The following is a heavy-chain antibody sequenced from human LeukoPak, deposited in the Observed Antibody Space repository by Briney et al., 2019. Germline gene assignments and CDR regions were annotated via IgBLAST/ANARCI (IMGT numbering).Heavy chain of an antibody. D-gene: IGHD3-10*01. CDR2: IYYSGST. CDR3: ARVEEGYGSGRRENYYYYYVDV. CDR1: GGSISSYY. J-gene: IGHJ6*03. V-gene: IGHV4-59*01. Sequence: KPSETLSLTCTVSGGSISSYYWSWIRQPPGKGLEWIGYIYYSGSTNYNPSLKSRVTISVDTSENQFSLKLSSVTAAATAVYYCARVEEGYGSGRRENYYYYYVDVCGKATTITISS.